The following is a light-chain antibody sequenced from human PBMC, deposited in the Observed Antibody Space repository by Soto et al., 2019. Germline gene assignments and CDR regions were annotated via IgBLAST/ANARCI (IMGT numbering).Light chain of an antibody. J-gene: IGLJ2*01. V-gene: IGLV3-21*04. Sequence: SYELTQPPSVSVAPGKTARITCGGTNIGSKSVHWYQQKPGQAPVVVIYYDSDRPSGIPERFSGSNSGNTATLTISRVEAGDEAYYYCQVWDSSSDHPGFGGGTKLTVL. CDR2: YDS. CDR1: NIGSKS. CDR3: QVWDSSSDHPG.